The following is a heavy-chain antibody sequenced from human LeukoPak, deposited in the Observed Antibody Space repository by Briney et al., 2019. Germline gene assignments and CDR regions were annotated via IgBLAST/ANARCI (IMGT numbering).Heavy chain of an antibody. CDR1: GFTFSSYG. CDR3: ARDHQPYLIAAALGLEY. CDR2: IWYDGSNK. Sequence: PGGSLRLSCAASGFTFSSYGMHWVRQAPGKGLEWVAVIWYDGSNKYYADSVKGRFTISRDNSKNTLYLQMNSLRAEDTAVYYCARDHQPYLIAAALGLEYWGQGTLVTVSS. D-gene: IGHD6-13*01. J-gene: IGHJ4*02. V-gene: IGHV3-33*01.